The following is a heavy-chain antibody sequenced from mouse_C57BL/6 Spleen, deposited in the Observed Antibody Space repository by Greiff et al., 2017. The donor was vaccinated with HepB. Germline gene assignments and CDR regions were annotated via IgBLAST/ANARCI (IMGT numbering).Heavy chain of an antibody. Sequence: VQLQQSGTVLARPGASVKMSCKTSGYTFTSYWMHWVKQRPGQGLEWIGAIYPGNSDTSYNQKFKGKAKLTAVTSASTAYMEISSLTNEDSAVYYCTRSPRSSNYYGSSYYFDYWGQGTTLTVSS. CDR1: GYTFTSYW. CDR2: IYPGNSDT. CDR3: TRSPRSSNYYGSSYYFDY. J-gene: IGHJ2*01. D-gene: IGHD1-1*01. V-gene: IGHV1-5*01.